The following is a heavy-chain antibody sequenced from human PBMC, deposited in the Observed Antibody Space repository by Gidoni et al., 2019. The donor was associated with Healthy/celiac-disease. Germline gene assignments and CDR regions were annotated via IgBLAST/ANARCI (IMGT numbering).Heavy chain of an antibody. Sequence: HVHLVESGVGVVQPGRSLILSCAASVFTFISDGMHWVRQAPGKGLEWVAVIWYDGSNKFYAESVNGRFTISRDNSKKTLYLQMNSLRAEDTAVYYCARGSGAFYYYMDVWGKGTTVTVSS. CDR2: IWYDGSNK. D-gene: IGHD3-10*01. CDR1: VFTFISDG. J-gene: IGHJ6*03. CDR3: ARGSGAFYYYMDV. V-gene: IGHV3-33*01.